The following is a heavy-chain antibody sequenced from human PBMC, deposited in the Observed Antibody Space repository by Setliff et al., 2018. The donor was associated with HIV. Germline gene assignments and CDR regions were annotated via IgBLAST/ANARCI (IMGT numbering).Heavy chain of an antibody. CDR1: GFSFRSYA. Sequence: GGSLRLSCAASGFSFRSYAVSWVRQAPGKGLEWVAFIRNDGSDKHYVDSVKGRFTISRDNSKNTLYLQMNRLRAEDTAVYYCARPNYYDSSGSFDYWGQGTLVTVSS. D-gene: IGHD3-22*01. CDR3: ARPNYYDSSGSFDY. J-gene: IGHJ4*02. CDR2: IRNDGSDK. V-gene: IGHV3-30*02.